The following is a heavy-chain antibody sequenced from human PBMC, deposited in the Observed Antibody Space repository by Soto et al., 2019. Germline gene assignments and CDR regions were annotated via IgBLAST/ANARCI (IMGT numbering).Heavy chain of an antibody. D-gene: IGHD1-7*01. CDR2: ISANGQGI. CDR1: GFTFNNYA. V-gene: IGHV3-23*01. J-gene: IGHJ4*02. Sequence: VGSLRLSCSASGFTFNNYAMSWVRQAPGKGLEWVSAISANGQGIYYADSVKGRFIISRDSSKNTVFLHMDSLTAEDTAVYYCAKDRNYPRDQFHNWGQGTLVTVSS. CDR3: AKDRNYPRDQFHN.